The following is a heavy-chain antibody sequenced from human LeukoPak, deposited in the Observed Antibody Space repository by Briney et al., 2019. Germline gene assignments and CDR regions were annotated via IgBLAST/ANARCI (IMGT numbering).Heavy chain of an antibody. CDR2: INHSGST. Sequence: SETLSLTCAVYGGSFSAYYRSWIRQPPGKGLEWIGEINHSGSTNYNPSLKSRVTISVDTSKNQFSLKLSSVTAADTAVYYCARGQGPGTFDYWGQGTLVTVSS. V-gene: IGHV4-34*01. D-gene: IGHD3-10*01. J-gene: IGHJ4*02. CDR1: GGSFSAYY. CDR3: ARGQGPGTFDY.